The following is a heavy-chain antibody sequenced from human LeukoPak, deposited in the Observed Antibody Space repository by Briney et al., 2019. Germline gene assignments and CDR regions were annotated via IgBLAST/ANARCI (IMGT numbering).Heavy chain of an antibody. CDR2: IYYSGST. CDR3: ARRSTAPIAGTGVNWFDP. D-gene: IGHD6-13*01. CDR1: GGSISSSSYY. V-gene: IGHV4-39*01. J-gene: IGHJ5*02. Sequence: SESLSLTCTVYGGSISSSSYYWGWIRQTPGKGLEWIGSIYYSGSTYYNPSLKSRVTISVDTSKNQFSLKLSSVTAADTAVYYCARRSTAPIAGTGVNWFDPWGQGTLVTVSS.